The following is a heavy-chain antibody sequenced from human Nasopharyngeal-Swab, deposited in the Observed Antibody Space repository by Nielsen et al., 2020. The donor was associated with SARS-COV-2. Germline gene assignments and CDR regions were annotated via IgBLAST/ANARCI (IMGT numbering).Heavy chain of an antibody. CDR2: IYHRGGT. CDR1: GGSISGYS. CDR3: ARQGIPEWPSGWSDP. D-gene: IGHD3-3*01. J-gene: IGHJ5*02. Sequence: SETLSLTCSVSGGSISGYSWNWIRQSPGKGLEWIGNIYHRGGTKYNPSLKSRVTMTVDTSNNQFSLKLTSVTAADSAIYYCARQGIPEWPSGWSDPWGQGTLVIVSS. V-gene: IGHV4-59*08.